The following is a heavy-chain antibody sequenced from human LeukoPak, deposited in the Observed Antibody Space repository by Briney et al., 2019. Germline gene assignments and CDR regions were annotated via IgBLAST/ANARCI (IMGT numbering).Heavy chain of an antibody. V-gene: IGHV3-30-3*01. CDR1: GFTFSSYA. Sequence: GGSLRLSCAASGFTFSSYAMHWVRQAPGKGLEWVAVISYDGSNKYYADSVKGRFTISRDNSKNTLYLQMNSLRAEDTAVYYCAKDSLHDYGDYSGWGQGTLVTVSS. D-gene: IGHD4-17*01. CDR3: AKDSLHDYGDYSG. J-gene: IGHJ4*02. CDR2: ISYDGSNK.